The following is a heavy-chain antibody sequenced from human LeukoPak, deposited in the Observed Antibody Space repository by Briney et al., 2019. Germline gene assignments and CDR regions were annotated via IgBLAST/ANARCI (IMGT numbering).Heavy chain of an antibody. Sequence: SETLSLTCAVYGGSFRGYYWSWIRQPPGKGLEWIGEINHSGSTNYNPSLKSRVTISVDTSKNQFSLKLSSVTAADTAVYYCATGSRLFDYWGQGTLVTVSS. CDR2: INHSGST. CDR3: ATGSRLFDY. D-gene: IGHD2-21*01. V-gene: IGHV4-34*01. CDR1: GGSFRGYY. J-gene: IGHJ4*02.